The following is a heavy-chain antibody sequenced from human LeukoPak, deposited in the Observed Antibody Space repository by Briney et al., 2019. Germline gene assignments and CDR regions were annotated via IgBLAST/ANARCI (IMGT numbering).Heavy chain of an antibody. V-gene: IGHV4-59*12. CDR2: IYYSGST. CDR1: GGSISSYY. D-gene: IGHD2-21*02. J-gene: IGHJ3*02. CDR3: ARVLYCGGDCHRGAFDI. Sequence: SETLSLTCTVSGGSISSYYWSWIRQPPGKGLEWIGYIYYSGSTYYNPSLKSRVTISVDTSKNQFSLKLSSVTAADTAVYYCARVLYCGGDCHRGAFDIWGQGTMVTVSS.